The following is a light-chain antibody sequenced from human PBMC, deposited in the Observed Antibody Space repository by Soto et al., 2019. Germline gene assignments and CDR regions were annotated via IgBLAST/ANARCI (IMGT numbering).Light chain of an antibody. Sequence: EIVLTQSPGTLALSPGERSTLSCRSSQSVSNNYLAWYQQKPGQAPRLLIYGASSRATGIPERFSGSGSGTDFTLTISRLEPEDFAVYYCQQYGSSLTWTFGQGTKVDIK. CDR3: QQYGSSLTWT. CDR2: GAS. V-gene: IGKV3-20*01. CDR1: QSVSNNY. J-gene: IGKJ1*01.